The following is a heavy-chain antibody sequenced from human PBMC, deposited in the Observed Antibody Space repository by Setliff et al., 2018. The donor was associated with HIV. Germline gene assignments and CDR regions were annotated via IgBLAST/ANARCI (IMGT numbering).Heavy chain of an antibody. CDR1: GYTFTGHF. D-gene: IGHD3-16*01. CDR3: VKADVLLCDF. V-gene: IGHV1-2*02. CDR2: IDPNTGDT. J-gene: IGHJ4*02. Sequence: ASVKVSCKTSGYTFTGHFLHWVRQAPGQGLEWMGYIDPNTGDTNYAQKFQGRVTFSTDTSVSTAYVELERLSSDDTAIYYCVKADVLLCDFWDPGTLVTVSS.